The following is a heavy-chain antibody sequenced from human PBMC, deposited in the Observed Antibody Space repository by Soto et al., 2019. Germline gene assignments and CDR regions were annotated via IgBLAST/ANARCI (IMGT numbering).Heavy chain of an antibody. J-gene: IGHJ4*02. V-gene: IGHV3-23*01. Sequence: EVQLLDSGGNXXXTGGSXXLSCAASGFXXXXXAMHXXXQAPGKGLEWVSTISAAGSTNYADSVKGRLTISRDNSKNALYLQMTSLRAEDTAVYYCAKVPLRPYCCDYWGQGTLVTVSS. CDR1: GFXXXXXA. CDR3: AKVPLRPYCCDY. D-gene: IGHD2-21*01. CDR2: ISAAGST.